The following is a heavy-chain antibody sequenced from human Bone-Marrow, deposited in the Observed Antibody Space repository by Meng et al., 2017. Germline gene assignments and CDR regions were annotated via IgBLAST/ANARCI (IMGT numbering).Heavy chain of an antibody. Sequence: QGQLQQWGAGLLQPSETLSLPCAVYGGSFSGYYWSWIRQPPGKGLEWIGEINHSGSTNYNPSLKSRVTISVDTSKNQFSLKLSSVTAADTAVYYCARVRRPRGMRGYGLDYWGQGTLVTVSS. CDR3: ARVRRPRGMRGYGLDY. CDR1: GGSFSGYY. CDR2: INHSGST. D-gene: IGHD5-12*01. J-gene: IGHJ4*02. V-gene: IGHV4-34*01.